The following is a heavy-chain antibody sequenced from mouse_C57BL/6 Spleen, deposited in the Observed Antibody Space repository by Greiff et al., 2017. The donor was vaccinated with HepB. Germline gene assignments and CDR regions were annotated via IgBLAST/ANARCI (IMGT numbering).Heavy chain of an antibody. CDR2: IWRGGST. CDR3: AKSDYYGSSYAWFAY. J-gene: IGHJ3*01. V-gene: IGHV2-5*01. D-gene: IGHD1-1*01. Sequence: VKLVESGPGLVQPSQSLSITCTVSGFSLTSYGVHWVRQSPGKGLEWLGVIWRGGSTDYNAAFMSRLSITKDNSKSQVFFKMNSLQADDTAIYYCAKSDYYGSSYAWFAYWGQGTLVTVSA. CDR1: GFSLTSYG.